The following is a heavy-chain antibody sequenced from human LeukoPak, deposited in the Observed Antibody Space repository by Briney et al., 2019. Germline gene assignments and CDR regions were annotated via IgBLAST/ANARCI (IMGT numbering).Heavy chain of an antibody. Sequence: SETLSLTCAVSGGSIRSGNYYWGWIRQPPGKGLDWIGNIYYDGSTYYNPSLKSRVTISVDTSKNQLSLTVNSVTAIDTAVYYCVRRLEVWGQGTMVTVSS. CDR1: GGSIRSGNYY. V-gene: IGHV4-39*01. CDR2: IYYDGST. CDR3: VRRLEV. J-gene: IGHJ3*01.